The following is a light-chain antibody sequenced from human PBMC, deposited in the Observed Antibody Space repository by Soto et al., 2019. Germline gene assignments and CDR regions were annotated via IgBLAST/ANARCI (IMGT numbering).Light chain of an antibody. CDR1: QGISNF. CDR2: AAS. V-gene: IGKV1-27*01. CDR3: QEYNSSPWT. Sequence: DIQKTQSPSSLSASVGDGVTITCRASQGISNFLAWHQQKPGKVPKLLIYAASTLQSGVPSRFSASGSGTDFTLTITSLQPEDVATYYCQEYNSSPWTFGQGTKVDIK. J-gene: IGKJ1*01.